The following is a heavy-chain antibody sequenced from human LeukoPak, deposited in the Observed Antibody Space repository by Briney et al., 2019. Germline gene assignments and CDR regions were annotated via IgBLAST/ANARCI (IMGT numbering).Heavy chain of an antibody. Sequence: SETLSLTCTVSGGSISTSNYFWGWIRQPPGKGLEWIGTMYYSGIIYYNPSLKSRVTISVDTSKNQFSLRLGSVTAADTAVYYCARHVSGYYDAFEIWGQGTMVTVSS. D-gene: IGHD3-22*01. V-gene: IGHV4-39*01. CDR3: ARHVSGYYDAFEI. CDR2: MYYSGII. J-gene: IGHJ3*02. CDR1: GGSISTSNYF.